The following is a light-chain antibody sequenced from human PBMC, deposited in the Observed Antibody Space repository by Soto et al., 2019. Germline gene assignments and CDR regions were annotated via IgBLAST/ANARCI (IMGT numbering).Light chain of an antibody. CDR1: QSLVHSDGNTY. J-gene: IGKJ1*01. V-gene: IGKV2-30*02. Sequence: DVVMTQSPLSLPVTLGQPASISCRSSQSLVHSDGNTYLNWFQQRPGQTPRRLINTVSNRDSGVPDRFSGSGSGTVFTLKINWVEAEDVGAADCRHGPRWPLTFGQGTKVEI. CDR2: TVS. CDR3: RHGPRWPLT.